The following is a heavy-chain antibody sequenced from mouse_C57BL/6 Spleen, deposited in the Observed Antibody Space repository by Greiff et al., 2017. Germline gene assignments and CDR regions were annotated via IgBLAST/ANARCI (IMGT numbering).Heavy chain of an antibody. CDR1: GYTFTSYW. CDR3: ARPYYSNYWYFDV. D-gene: IGHD2-5*01. CDR2: IYPGSGST. V-gene: IGHV1-55*01. Sequence: VQLQQPGAELVKPGASVKMSCKASGYTFTSYWITWVKQRPGQGLEWIGDIYPGSGSTNYNEKFKSKATLTVYTSSSTAYMQLSSLTSEDSAVYDCARPYYSNYWYFDVWGTGTTVTVSS. J-gene: IGHJ1*03.